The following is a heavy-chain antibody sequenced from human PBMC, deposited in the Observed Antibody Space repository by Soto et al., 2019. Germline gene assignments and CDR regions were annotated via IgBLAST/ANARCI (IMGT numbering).Heavy chain of an antibody. CDR2: IYTSGST. D-gene: IGHD6-13*01. V-gene: IGHV4-4*07. Sequence: SETLSLTCTVSGGSISSYYWSWIRQPAGKGLEWIGRIYTSGSTNYNPSLKSRVTMSVDTSKNQFSLKLSSVTAADTAVYYCARAGDSSSWTNYYYYGMDVWGQGTTVTVSS. J-gene: IGHJ6*02. CDR3: ARAGDSSSWTNYYYYGMDV. CDR1: GGSISSYY.